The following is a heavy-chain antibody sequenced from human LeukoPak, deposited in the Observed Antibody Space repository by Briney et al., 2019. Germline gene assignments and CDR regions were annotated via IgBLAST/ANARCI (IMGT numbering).Heavy chain of an antibody. CDR1: GYTFTNYG. D-gene: IGHD6-13*01. V-gene: IGHV7-4-1*02. J-gene: IGHJ6*03. CDR3: ATRYSSSHYYYLDV. Sequence: ASVKVSCKASGYTFTNYGINWVRQAPGQGLEWMGWINTNTGNPMYAQGFTGRFVFSLDTSVSTAYLQISSLKADDIAVHYCATRYSSSHYYYLDVWGKGTTVTVSS. CDR2: INTNTGNP.